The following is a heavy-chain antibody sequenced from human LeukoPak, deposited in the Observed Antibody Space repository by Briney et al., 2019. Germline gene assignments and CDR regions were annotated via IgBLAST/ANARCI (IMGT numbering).Heavy chain of an antibody. CDR3: ARDRDGDYGRDYFDY. J-gene: IGHJ4*02. CDR2: ISYDGSNK. V-gene: IGHV3-30-3*01. CDR1: GFTFSSYA. Sequence: GGSLRPSCAASGFTFSSYAMHWVRQAPGKGLEWVAVISYDGSNKYYADSVKGRFTISRDNSKNTLYLQMNSLRAEDTAVYYCARDRDGDYGRDYFDYWGQGTLVTVSS. D-gene: IGHD4-17*01.